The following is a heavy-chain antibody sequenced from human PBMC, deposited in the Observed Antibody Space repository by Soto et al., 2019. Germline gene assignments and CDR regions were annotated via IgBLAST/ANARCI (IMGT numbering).Heavy chain of an antibody. J-gene: IGHJ5*02. CDR3: ARDSSGSYHRNWFDP. CDR2: INPNSGGT. CDR1: GHTFTGYY. V-gene: IGHV1-2*02. D-gene: IGHD1-26*01. Sequence: GASVKVSCKASGHTFTGYYMPWVRQAPGQGLEWMGWINPNSGGTNYAQKFQGRVTMTRDTSISTAYMELSRLRSDDTAVYYCARDSSGSYHRNWFDPWGQGTLVTVSS.